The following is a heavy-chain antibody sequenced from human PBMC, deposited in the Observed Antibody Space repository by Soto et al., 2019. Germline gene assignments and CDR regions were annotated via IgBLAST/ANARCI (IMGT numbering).Heavy chain of an antibody. CDR3: VRGRLYYDILTGYERAYYYYGMDV. CDR1: GGTFSSYA. Sequence: ASVKVSCKASGGTFSSYAISWVRQAPGQGLEWMGGIIPIFGTANYAQKFQGRVTITADESTSTAYMVLSSLRSEDTAVYYCVRGRLYYDILTGYERAYYYYGMDVWGQGTTVTVSS. CDR2: IIPIFGTA. D-gene: IGHD3-9*01. J-gene: IGHJ6*02. V-gene: IGHV1-69*13.